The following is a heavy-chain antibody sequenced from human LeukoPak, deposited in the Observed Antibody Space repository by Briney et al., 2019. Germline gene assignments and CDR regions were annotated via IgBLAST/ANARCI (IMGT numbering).Heavy chain of an antibody. CDR2: ISSSSSTI. CDR3: ARAKNPYWGGDCRWFDP. D-gene: IGHD2-21*02. V-gene: IGHV3-48*02. CDR1: GFTFNSYR. J-gene: IGHJ5*02. Sequence: VQPGGSLRLSCAASGFTFNSYRMNWVRPAPGKGLEWVSYISSSSSTIYYADSVKGRFTISRDNAKNSLYLQMNSLRDVDAAVYYCARAKNPYWGGDCRWFDPWGQGTLVTVSS.